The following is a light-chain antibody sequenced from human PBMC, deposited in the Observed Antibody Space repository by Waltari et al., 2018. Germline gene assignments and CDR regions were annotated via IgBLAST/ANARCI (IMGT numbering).Light chain of an antibody. Sequence: QSALTQTASVSGSPGQAITIPCSGTTSDIGQYNLFSWYQQHPGKAPTLIIYDVNKRPSGVSNRFSGSKSGNTAFLTISGLQSADEADYYCCSYAGSAISMFGGGTKVTVL. CDR3: CSYAGSAISM. V-gene: IGLV2-23*02. CDR1: TSDIGQYNL. CDR2: DVN. J-gene: IGLJ3*02.